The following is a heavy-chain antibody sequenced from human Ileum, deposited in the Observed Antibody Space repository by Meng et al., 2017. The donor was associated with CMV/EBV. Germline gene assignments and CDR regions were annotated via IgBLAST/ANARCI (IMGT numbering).Heavy chain of an antibody. CDR3: VREDYGDYFFDT. CDR2: ISSSGNTI. D-gene: IGHD4-17*01. CDR1: GFTLSDYY. J-gene: IGHJ4*02. Sequence: GGSLRLSCAASGFTLSDYYVSWIRQAPGKGLEWVSYISSSGNTIHYADSVKGRFIISRDTPKNSVYLQMNRLRAEDTAVYYCVREDYGDYFFDTWGQGTLVTVSS. V-gene: IGHV3-11*01.